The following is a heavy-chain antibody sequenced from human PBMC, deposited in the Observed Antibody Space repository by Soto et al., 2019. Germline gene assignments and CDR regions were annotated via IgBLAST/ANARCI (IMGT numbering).Heavy chain of an antibody. V-gene: IGHV3-48*03. CDR3: ARGLRGELSPGGIDQFDH. J-gene: IGHJ4*01. Sequence: ETQLVDSGGGSVQPGGSLRLSCAASGFTFSSYEMNWVRQAPGKGLELVSYISSSGGTIFYADSVKGRFTISRDNARNALSLQMNSLRAEDTAVYYCARGLRGELSPGGIDQFDHWGHGTLVTVSS. CDR1: GFTFSSYE. CDR2: ISSSGGTI. D-gene: IGHD3-10*01.